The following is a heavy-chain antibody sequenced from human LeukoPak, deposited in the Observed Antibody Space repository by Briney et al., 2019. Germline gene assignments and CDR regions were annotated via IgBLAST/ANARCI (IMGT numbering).Heavy chain of an antibody. CDR3: ARVGPPPVPWLDYYYYMDV. V-gene: IGHV3-21*01. Sequence: GGSLRLSCAASGFAFSYYSLSWVRQAPGKGLEWVSSISSSSSYIYYADSVKGRFTISRDNAKNSLYLQMNSLRAEDTAVYYCARVGPPPVPWLDYYYYMDVWGKGTTVTVSS. CDR2: ISSSSSYI. CDR1: GFAFSYYS. D-gene: IGHD5-12*01. J-gene: IGHJ6*03.